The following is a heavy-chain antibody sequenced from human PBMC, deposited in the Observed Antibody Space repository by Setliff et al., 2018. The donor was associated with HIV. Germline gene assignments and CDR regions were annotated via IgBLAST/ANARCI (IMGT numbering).Heavy chain of an antibody. J-gene: IGHJ6*03. CDR3: ARARTDYYDRRRRSPYYIDV. Sequence: GASVKVSCKPSGYTFSNYDINWVRQAAGQGLEWMGWMNPDSRNTGYAQRFEGRVTLTWDTSISTAYLELNHLKSDDTAVYYCARARTDYYDRRRRSPYYIDVWARGATVTVSS. CDR1: GYTFSNYD. V-gene: IGHV1-8*02. CDR2: MNPDSRNT. D-gene: IGHD3-22*01.